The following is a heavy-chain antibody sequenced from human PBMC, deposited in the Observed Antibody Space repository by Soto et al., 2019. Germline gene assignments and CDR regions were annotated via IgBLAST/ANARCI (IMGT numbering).Heavy chain of an antibody. CDR2: ISYDGSNK. CDR3: ARTPSRVLIAVAGILDY. V-gene: IGHV3-30-3*01. D-gene: IGHD6-19*01. J-gene: IGHJ4*02. Sequence: QVQLVESGGGVVQPGRSLRLSCAASGFNFSSYAMHWVRQAPGKGLEWVAVISYDGSNKYYADSVKGRFTISRDNSKNTLYLQMNSLRAEDTAVYYCARTPSRVLIAVAGILDYWGQGTLVTVSS. CDR1: GFNFSSYA.